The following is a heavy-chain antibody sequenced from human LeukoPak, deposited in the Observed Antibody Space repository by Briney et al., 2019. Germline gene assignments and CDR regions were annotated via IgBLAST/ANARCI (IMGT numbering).Heavy chain of an antibody. D-gene: IGHD3-10*01. J-gene: IGHJ5*02. CDR1: GYTFTGYY. CDR2: INPNSGGT. V-gene: IGHV1-2*02. CDR3: ARAVDGSGSYYSRNWFDP. Sequence: ASVKVSCKASGYTFTGYYMHWVRQAPGQGLEWMGWINPNSGGTNYAQKFQGRVTMTRDTSISTAYMELSRLRSDDTAVYHCARAVDGSGSYYSRNWFDPWGQGTLVTVSS.